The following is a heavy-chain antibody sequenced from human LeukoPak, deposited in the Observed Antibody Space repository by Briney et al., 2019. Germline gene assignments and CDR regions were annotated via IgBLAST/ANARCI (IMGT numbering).Heavy chain of an antibody. CDR2: INHSGST. J-gene: IGHJ5*02. CDR1: GGSFSGYY. Sequence: SETLSLTCAVYGGSFSGYYWSWIRQPPGKGLEWTGEINHSGSTNYNPSLKSRVTISVDTSKNQFSLKLSSVTAADTAVCYCARGRTKVTTATGWFDPWGQGTLVTVSS. D-gene: IGHD4-11*01. CDR3: ARGRTKVTTATGWFDP. V-gene: IGHV4-34*01.